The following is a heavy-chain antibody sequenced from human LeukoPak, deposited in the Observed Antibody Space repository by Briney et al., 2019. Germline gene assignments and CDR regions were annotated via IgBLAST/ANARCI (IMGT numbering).Heavy chain of an antibody. CDR1: GYTFTTYY. D-gene: IGHD4-23*01. CDR2: INPGGGTT. Sequence: ASVKVSCKASGYTFTTYYIHWVRQAPGQGLEWMGIINPGGGTTTYAQKFQGRVTMTRDTSTSTGYMELSSLRSEDTAVYYCARDLSGNKYGHFDFWGQGTLVTVSS. CDR3: ARDLSGNKYGHFDF. V-gene: IGHV1-46*01. J-gene: IGHJ4*02.